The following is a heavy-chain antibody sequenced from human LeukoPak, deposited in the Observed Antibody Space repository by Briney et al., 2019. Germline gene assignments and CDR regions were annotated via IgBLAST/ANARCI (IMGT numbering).Heavy chain of an antibody. CDR1: GFSFSGYY. CDR2: INHSGST. CDR3: ARGGLRYFDWFPRY. V-gene: IGHV4-34*01. J-gene: IGHJ4*02. Sequence: SETLSLTCAVYGFSFSGYYWRWLRQPPGEGLEGVGEINHSGSTNYNPSLKSRVTISVDTSKNQFSLKLSSVTAADTAVYYCARGGLRYFDWFPRYWGQGTLVTVSS. D-gene: IGHD3-9*01.